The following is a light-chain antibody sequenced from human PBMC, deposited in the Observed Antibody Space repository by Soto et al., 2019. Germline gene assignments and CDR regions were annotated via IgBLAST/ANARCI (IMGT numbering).Light chain of an antibody. CDR2: GN. Sequence: QAVVTQPPSVSGAPGQRVTISCTGSSSNIGTNYDVHWYQQLPGTAPKLLVYGNNRPSGVPDRVSASKSGTSASLVITGLQAEDEADYYCQSYDISLSGSWVFGGGTKLTVL. V-gene: IGLV1-40*01. CDR3: QSYDISLSGSWV. J-gene: IGLJ3*02. CDR1: SSNIGTNYD.